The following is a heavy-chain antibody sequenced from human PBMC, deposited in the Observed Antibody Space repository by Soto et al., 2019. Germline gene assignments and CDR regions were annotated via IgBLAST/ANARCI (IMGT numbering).Heavy chain of an antibody. J-gene: IGHJ5*02. V-gene: IGHV4-31*03. CDR3: ASIYDSSGYYYGNNWFDP. D-gene: IGHD3-22*01. CDR1: GASISSGDYY. CDR2: IYDSGST. Sequence: QVQLQESGPGLVKPSQTLSLTCSVSGASISSGDYYWSWIRQHPGKGLEWIGYIYDSGSTYYNPFLKSRVTISVDTSKNQFSLKLSSVTAADTAVYYCASIYDSSGYYYGNNWFDPWGQGTLVTVSS.